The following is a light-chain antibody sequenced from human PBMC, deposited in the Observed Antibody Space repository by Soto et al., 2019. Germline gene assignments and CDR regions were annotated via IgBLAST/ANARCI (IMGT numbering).Light chain of an antibody. Sequence: QSALTQPASVSGSPEHSITISCPGTISDVGGYNYVSWYQQFSGKAPTFIIYEVTNRPSGISNRFSGSKSGETASLTISGLRAEDEADYYCSAYRSGSTVVFGGGTKLTVL. CDR2: EVT. J-gene: IGLJ2*01. CDR1: ISDVGGYNY. CDR3: SAYRSGSTVV. V-gene: IGLV2-14*01.